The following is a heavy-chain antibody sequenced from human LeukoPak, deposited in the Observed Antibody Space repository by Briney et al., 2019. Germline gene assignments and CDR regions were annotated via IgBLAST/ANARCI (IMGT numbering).Heavy chain of an antibody. D-gene: IGHD1-1*01. CDR3: ARDARLRKWKKPGAFDI. CDR2: VHNSGAT. Sequence: PSETLSLACTVSGVSLKNYYWSWIRQSSERGLEWIGYVHNSGATNYNPSLKSRVTMSVDTSKNQFSLKLSSVTAADTAAYYCARDARLRKWKKPGAFDIWGQGTMVTVSS. J-gene: IGHJ3*02. V-gene: IGHV4-59*12. CDR1: GVSLKNYY.